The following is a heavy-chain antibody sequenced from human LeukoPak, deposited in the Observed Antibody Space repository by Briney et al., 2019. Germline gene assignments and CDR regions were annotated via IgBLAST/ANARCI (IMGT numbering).Heavy chain of an antibody. J-gene: IGHJ5*02. CDR3: ARGSPRGYRSRSYVRSCSNP. V-gene: IGHV4-34*01. D-gene: IGHD3-10*01. Sequence: SETLSLTCAAYGGSFSGYYRRWIRQPPGKGLEWIGEINHSGSTNYNPSLKSRVTISVDTSKNQFSLKLSSVTAADTAVYYCARGSPRGYRSRSYVRSCSNPGGQGTLVTVSS. CDR2: INHSGST. CDR1: GGSFSGYY.